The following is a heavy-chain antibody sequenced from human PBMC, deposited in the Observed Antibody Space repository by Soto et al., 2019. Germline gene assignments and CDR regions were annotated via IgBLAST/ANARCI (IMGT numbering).Heavy chain of an antibody. V-gene: IGHV5-51*01. D-gene: IGHD3-10*01. Sequence: WRGSGCTFLSYWKGCMSQKNGKGLEWMGIIYPGDADTRYSPSFQGQVTISADKSISTAYLQWSSLKASDTAMYYGARYRITMVRGVVTYGTDFWGQGTTVTGS. CDR1: GCTFLSYW. J-gene: IGHJ6*02. CDR3: ARYRITMVRGVVTYGTDF. CDR2: IYPGDADT.